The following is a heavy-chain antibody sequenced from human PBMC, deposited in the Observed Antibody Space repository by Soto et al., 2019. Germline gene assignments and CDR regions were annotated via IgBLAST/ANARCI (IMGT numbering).Heavy chain of an antibody. D-gene: IGHD2-15*01. Sequence: QLQLQESGPGLVKPSETLSLTCTVSGGSISSFNYFWGWIRQPPGKGLEWIGSLYYSGNTYYNPSLQRRVTIYVDTSKKQCTLTLRSVTAAETAVYYAARGGGSTSNWFDPWGQGTLVTVSP. J-gene: IGHJ5*02. CDR3: ARGGGSTSNWFDP. V-gene: IGHV4-39*01. CDR1: GGSISSFNYF. CDR2: LYYSGNT.